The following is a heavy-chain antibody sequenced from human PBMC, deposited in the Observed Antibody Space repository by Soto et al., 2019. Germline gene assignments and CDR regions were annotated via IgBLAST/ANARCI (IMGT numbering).Heavy chain of an antibody. D-gene: IGHD2-21*02. CDR3: ASTAACGGDCYAFDS. Sequence: QVYLVQSGAEVKKPGSSVKISCKASGGIFSSNTINWVRQAAGQGVEWMGGIIPPFGTANYAEKFQGRVTITADKSTKTEYMELTSLSSEDTAVYYCASTAACGGDCYAFDSWGQGTLVTVSS. V-gene: IGHV1-69*06. CDR1: GGIFSSNT. J-gene: IGHJ4*02. CDR2: IIPPFGTA.